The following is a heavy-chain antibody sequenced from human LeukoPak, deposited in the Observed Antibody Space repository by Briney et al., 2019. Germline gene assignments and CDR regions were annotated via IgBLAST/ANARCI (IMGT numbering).Heavy chain of an antibody. CDR2: ISSSSSYI. CDR3: AIATRWSHYFDY. D-gene: IGHD2-15*01. CDR1: GFTFSSYS. Sequence: GGSLRLSCAASGFTFSSYSMSWVRQAPGKGLEWVSSISSSSSYIYYADSVKGRFTISRDNAKNSLYLQMNSLRAEDTAVYYCAIATRWSHYFDYWGQGTLVTVSS. J-gene: IGHJ4*02. V-gene: IGHV3-21*01.